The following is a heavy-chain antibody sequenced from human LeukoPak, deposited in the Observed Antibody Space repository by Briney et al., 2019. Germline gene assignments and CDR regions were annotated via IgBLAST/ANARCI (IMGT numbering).Heavy chain of an antibody. CDR2: INHSGST. V-gene: IGHV4-34*01. CDR1: GASVSGSPYY. D-gene: IGHD3-3*01. Sequence: PSETLSLTCTVSGASVSGSPYYWSWIRQPPGKGLEWIGEINHSGSTNYNPSLKSRVTISLDTSKSQFSLKVRYVTAADTAVYYCARGLNDSWTGENYWGQGTLVTVSS. J-gene: IGHJ4*02. CDR3: ARGLNDSWTGENY.